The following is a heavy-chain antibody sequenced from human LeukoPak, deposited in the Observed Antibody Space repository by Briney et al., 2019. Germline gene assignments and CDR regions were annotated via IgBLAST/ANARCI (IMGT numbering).Heavy chain of an antibody. CDR3: ASGFRYGHY. V-gene: IGHV3-74*01. CDR2: INSDGSST. D-gene: IGHD3-9*01. Sequence: QSGGSLRLSCAASGFTFSTYWMHWVRQAPGKGLVWVSRINSDGSSTTYADSVKGRFTISRDNAKNTLYLQMNSLRAEDTAVYYCASGFRYGHYWGQGTLVTISS. CDR1: GFTFSTYW. J-gene: IGHJ4*02.